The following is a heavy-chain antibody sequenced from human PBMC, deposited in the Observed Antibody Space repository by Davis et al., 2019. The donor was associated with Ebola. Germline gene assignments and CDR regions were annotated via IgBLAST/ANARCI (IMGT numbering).Heavy chain of an antibody. CDR3: ARDLPFSLFTVTDAFDI. D-gene: IGHD4-17*01. V-gene: IGHV1-3*04. CDR1: GYTFTSYA. CDR2: INTGNGNT. Sequence: ASVKVSCKASGYTFTSYAMHWVRQAPGQRLEWMGWINTGNGNTKYSQKFQGRVTITRDTSASTAYMELSSLRSEDTAVYYCARDLPFSLFTVTDAFDIWGQGTMVTVSS. J-gene: IGHJ3*02.